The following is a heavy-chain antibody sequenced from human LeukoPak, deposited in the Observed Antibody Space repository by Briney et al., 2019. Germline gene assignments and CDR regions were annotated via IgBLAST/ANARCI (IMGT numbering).Heavy chain of an antibody. J-gene: IGHJ6*02. D-gene: IGHD3-9*01. CDR1: GFTFSAYT. CDR3: AKNYDILTGYYEDGMDV. Sequence: PGGSLRLSCAASGFTFSAYTMNWVRQAPGKGLEWVASIDSSSSYIYYADSLKGRFTISRDNAKNSLYLQINSLRAEDTAVYYCAKNYDILTGYYEDGMDVWGQGTTVTVSS. CDR2: IDSSSSYI. V-gene: IGHV3-21*01.